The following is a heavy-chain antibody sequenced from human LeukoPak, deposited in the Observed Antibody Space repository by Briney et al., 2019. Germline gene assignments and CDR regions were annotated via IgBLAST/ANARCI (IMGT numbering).Heavy chain of an antibody. CDR3: ARAEGLYCTNGVCYVVDG. D-gene: IGHD2-8*01. Sequence: GGSLRLSCAASGFTFSSYSMNWVRQAPGKGLEWVSSISTSSSYIYYADSVKGRFTISRDNAKNSLYLQMNSLRAEDTAVYYCARAEGLYCTNGVCYVVDGGGQGTTVTV. V-gene: IGHV3-21*01. CDR1: GFTFSSYS. J-gene: IGHJ6*02. CDR2: ISTSSSYI.